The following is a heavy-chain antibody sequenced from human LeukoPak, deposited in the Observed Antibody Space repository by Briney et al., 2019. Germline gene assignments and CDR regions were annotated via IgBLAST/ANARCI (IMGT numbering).Heavy chain of an antibody. V-gene: IGHV1-2*02. CDR2: INPNSGGT. CDR3: TSGSRVVVMGGHYYFDY. D-gene: IGHD3-22*01. CDR1: GYTFTGYY. Sequence: GASVKVSCKASGYTFTGYYIHWVRQAPGQGLEWMGWINPNSGGTSYAQNFQGRVTMTRDTSISTAYMELSRLRSDDTAVYYCTSGSRVVVMGGHYYFDYWGQGTLVTVSS. J-gene: IGHJ4*02.